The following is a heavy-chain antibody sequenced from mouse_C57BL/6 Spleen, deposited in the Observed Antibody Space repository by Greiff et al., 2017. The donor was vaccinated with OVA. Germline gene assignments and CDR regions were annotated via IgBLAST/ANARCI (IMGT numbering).Heavy chain of an antibody. V-gene: IGHV5-4*03. CDR3: ARGGYGSSDYFDY. CDR2: ISDGGSYT. Sequence: MLVESGGGLVKPGGSLTLSCAASGFTFSSYAMSWVRQTPEKRLEWVATISDGGSYTYYPDNVKGRFTISRDNAKNNLYLQMSHLKSEDTAMYYCARGGYGSSDYFDYWGQGTTLTVSS. D-gene: IGHD1-1*01. CDR1: GFTFSSYA. J-gene: IGHJ2*01.